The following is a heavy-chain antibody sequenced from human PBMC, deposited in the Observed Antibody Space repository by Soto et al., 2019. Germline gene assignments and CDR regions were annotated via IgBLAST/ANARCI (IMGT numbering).Heavy chain of an antibody. Sequence: GGSLRLSCAASGFTFSNAWMSWVRQAPGKGLEWVGRIKSKSDGGTTDYAAPVKGRVAISRGDSSNTLYLQMNSLKTEDTAVYYCTTEHAVFGVVIVPFDYWGQGTLVTVSS. CDR1: GFTFSNAW. V-gene: IGHV3-15*01. CDR2: IKSKSDGGTT. D-gene: IGHD3-3*01. J-gene: IGHJ4*02. CDR3: TTEHAVFGVVIVPFDY.